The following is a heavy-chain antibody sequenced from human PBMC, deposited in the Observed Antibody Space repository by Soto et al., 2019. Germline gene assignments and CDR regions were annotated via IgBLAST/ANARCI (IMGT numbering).Heavy chain of an antibody. Sequence: QVQLQESGPGLVKPSGTLSLTCAVSGGSISTSNWWSWVRQPPGKGLEWIGEVYRTGSTNYNPSLESRLTISVDKSKIQFSLTLTSVTAADTAVYYCARARATIAAAAIFDCWGQGTLVTVSS. CDR1: GGSISTSNW. V-gene: IGHV4-4*02. CDR2: VYRTGST. D-gene: IGHD6-13*01. J-gene: IGHJ4*02. CDR3: ARARATIAAAAIFDC.